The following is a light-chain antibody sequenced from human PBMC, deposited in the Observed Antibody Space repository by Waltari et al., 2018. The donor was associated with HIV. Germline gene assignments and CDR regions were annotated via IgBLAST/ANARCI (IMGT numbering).Light chain of an antibody. Sequence: DIQMTQSPSTLSVAVGDRVIITCRASQSISASLAWYHQKPGKAPLLLISQASVLEPGVPSRFSGSGSGTEFTLTINILQPDDFGTYYCQQSDTYYTFGQGTKLERK. J-gene: IGKJ2*01. V-gene: IGKV1-5*03. CDR2: QAS. CDR3: QQSDTYYT. CDR1: QSISAS.